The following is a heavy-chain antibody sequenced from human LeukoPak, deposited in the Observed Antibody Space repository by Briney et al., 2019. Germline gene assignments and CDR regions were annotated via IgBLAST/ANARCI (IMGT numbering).Heavy chain of an antibody. CDR1: GYSISSGYY. J-gene: IGHJ4*02. CDR3: ARADSSSWYGPDY. V-gene: IGHV4-38-2*02. Sequence: SETLSLTCTVSGYSISSGYYWGWIRQPPGKGLEWIGSIYHSGSTYYNPSLKSRVTISVDTSKNQFSLKLSSVTAADTAVYYCARADSSSWYGPDYWGQGTLVTVSS. D-gene: IGHD6-13*01. CDR2: IYHSGST.